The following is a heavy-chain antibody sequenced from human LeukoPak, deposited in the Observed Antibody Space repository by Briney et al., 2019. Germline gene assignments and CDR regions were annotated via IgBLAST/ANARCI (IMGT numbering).Heavy chain of an antibody. CDR1: GGSISSSNW. Sequence: SGTLSLTCAVSGGSISSSNWWSWVRQPPGKGLGWMGEIYHSGNTNYNSSLKSRITISVDKSKNQLSLKLSSVTAADTAVYYCARGTAAAGNFEYWGQGTLVTVSS. V-gene: IGHV4-4*02. D-gene: IGHD6-13*01. CDR2: IYHSGNT. CDR3: ARGTAAAGNFEY. J-gene: IGHJ4*02.